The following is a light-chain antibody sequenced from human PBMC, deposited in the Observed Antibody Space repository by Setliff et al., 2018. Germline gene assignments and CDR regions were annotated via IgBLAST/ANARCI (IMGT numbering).Light chain of an antibody. CDR2: EVS. CDR3: SSYGGDNNFV. J-gene: IGLJ1*01. Sequence: QSALAQPPSASGSPGQSVTISCTGTNSDVGGYSYVSWYQQRPGKAPKLLIYEVSKRPSGVPDRFSGSKSGNTASLTVSGLQAEDEADYYCSSYGGDNNFVFGTGTEVTVL. CDR1: NSDVGGYSY. V-gene: IGLV2-8*01.